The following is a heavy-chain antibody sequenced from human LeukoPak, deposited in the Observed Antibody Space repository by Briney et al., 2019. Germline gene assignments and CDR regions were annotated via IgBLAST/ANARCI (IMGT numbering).Heavy chain of an antibody. CDR3: AKASGRYFDL. CDR2: ISSSSTTI. V-gene: IGHV3-48*04. Sequence: GGSLRLSCAASGFTFSTYSMNWVRQAPGKGLEWVSYISSSSTTIYYADSVKGRFTISRDNAKNSLYLQMNSLRAEDTAVYYCAKASGRYFDLWGRGTLVTVSS. J-gene: IGHJ2*01. CDR1: GFTFSTYS.